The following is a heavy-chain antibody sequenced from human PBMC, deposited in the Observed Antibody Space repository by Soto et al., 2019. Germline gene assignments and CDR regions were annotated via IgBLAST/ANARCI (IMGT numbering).Heavy chain of an antibody. CDR2: ISGRGTGT. V-gene: IGHV3-23*01. CDR3: VKEGHEGHD. CDR1: GFTFSTYD. Sequence: GGSLRLSCAASGFTFSTYDMDWVRQAPGKGLEWVSMISGRGTGTNYADFVKGRFTIFRDNSRNTLYLQMDSLRVEDTAVYYCVKEGHEGHDWGQGTQVTVSS. J-gene: IGHJ4*02.